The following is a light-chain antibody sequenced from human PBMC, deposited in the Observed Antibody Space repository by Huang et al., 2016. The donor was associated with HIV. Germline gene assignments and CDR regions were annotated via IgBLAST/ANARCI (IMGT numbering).Light chain of an antibody. Sequence: DIQMTQSPSSLSASVGDSVTITCRASQDISDYLAWFQQKPGKAPNSLIFATSTLHSGVPSRFSGSGSGTAFTLTINNLQPEDFATYYCQQYSDYPRTFGQGTKLDIK. V-gene: IGKV1-16*01. CDR3: QQYSDYPRT. CDR2: ATS. CDR1: QDISDY. J-gene: IGKJ2*01.